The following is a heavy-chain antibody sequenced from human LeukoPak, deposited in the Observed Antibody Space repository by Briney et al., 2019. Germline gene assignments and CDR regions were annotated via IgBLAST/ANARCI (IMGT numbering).Heavy chain of an antibody. J-gene: IGHJ4*02. V-gene: IGHV4-39*07. CDR1: GGSISSSGYY. CDR3: AREYSSSRYDY. CDR2: AYYSGTT. Sequence: SEALSLTCSVSGGSISSSGYYWGWIRQPPGKGLEWIGSAYYSGTTYYNPSLKSRVTISVDTSKNQFSLRLSSVTAADTAVYYCAREYSSSRYDYWGQGTLVSVSS. D-gene: IGHD2-2*01.